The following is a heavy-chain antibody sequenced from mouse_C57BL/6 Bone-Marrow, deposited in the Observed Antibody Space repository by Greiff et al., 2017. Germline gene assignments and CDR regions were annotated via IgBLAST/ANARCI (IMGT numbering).Heavy chain of an antibody. V-gene: IGHV5-6*02. J-gene: IGHJ3*01. CDR2: ISSGGSYT. Sequence: EVHLVESGGDLVKPGGSLKLSCAASGFTFSSYGMSWVRQTPDKRLEWVATISSGGSYTYYPDSVKGRFTISRDNAKNTLYLQMSSLKSEDTAMYYCARRGDDYPAWFAYWGQGTLVTVSA. CDR3: ARRGDDYPAWFAY. CDR1: GFTFSSYG. D-gene: IGHD2-4*01.